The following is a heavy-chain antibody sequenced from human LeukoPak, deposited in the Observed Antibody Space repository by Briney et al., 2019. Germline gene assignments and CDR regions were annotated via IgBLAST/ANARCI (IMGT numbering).Heavy chain of an antibody. J-gene: IGHJ6*03. CDR2: IKQDGSEK. CDR1: GFTFSSYW. Sequence: GGSLRLSCAASGFTFSSYWMSWVRQAPGKGLEWVANIKQDGSEKYYVDSVKGRFTISRDNAKNSLYLQMNSLRAEDTAVYYCARVRIVVVPAANDYYYYMDVWGKGTTVTVSS. V-gene: IGHV3-7*01. D-gene: IGHD2-2*01. CDR3: ARVRIVVVPAANDYYYYMDV.